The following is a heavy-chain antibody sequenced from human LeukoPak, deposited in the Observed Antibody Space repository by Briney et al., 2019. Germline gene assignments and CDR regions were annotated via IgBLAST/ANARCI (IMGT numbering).Heavy chain of an antibody. Sequence: GESLKISCTGSGXNFMNYWVGWVRQMPGKGLEWMGIIYPGDSDSRYSPSFQGQVTVSADKSISTAYLQWSSLQASDTAMYYCARRLYSGSYDYWGQGTLVTVSS. J-gene: IGHJ4*02. V-gene: IGHV5-51*01. D-gene: IGHD1-26*01. CDR1: GXNFMNYW. CDR2: IYPGDSDS. CDR3: ARRLYSGSYDY.